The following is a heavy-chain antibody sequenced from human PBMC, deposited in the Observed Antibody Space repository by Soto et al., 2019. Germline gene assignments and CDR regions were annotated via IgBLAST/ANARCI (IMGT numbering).Heavy chain of an antibody. CDR1: GFTFTSSA. V-gene: IGHV1-58*01. CDR3: AADCDSSRPHRMDV. J-gene: IGHJ6*02. Sequence: SVKVSGKASGFTFTSSAVQWVRQARGQRLEWIGWIVVGSGNTNYAQKFQERVTITRDMSTSTDYMELSSLRSEDTAVYYCAADCDSSRPHRMDVWGQGTKVTVYS. D-gene: IGHD6-13*01. CDR2: IVVGSGNT.